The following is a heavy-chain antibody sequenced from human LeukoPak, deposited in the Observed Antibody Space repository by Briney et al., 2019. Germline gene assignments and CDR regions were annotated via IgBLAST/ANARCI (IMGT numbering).Heavy chain of an antibody. V-gene: IGHV4-34*01. CDR3: ARQVGYYYGSGDPSNWFDP. D-gene: IGHD3-10*01. CDR1: GGSFSGYY. CDR2: INHSGST. J-gene: IGHJ5*02. Sequence: PSETLSLTCAVYGGSFSGYYWSWIRQPPGKGLEWIGEINHSGSTNYNPSLKSRVTISVDTSKNQFSLKLSSVTAADTAVYYCARQVGYYYGSGDPSNWFDPWGQGTLVTVSS.